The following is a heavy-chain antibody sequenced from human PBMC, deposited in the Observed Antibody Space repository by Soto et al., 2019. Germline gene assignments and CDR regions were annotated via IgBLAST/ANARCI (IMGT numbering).Heavy chain of an antibody. Sequence: QVPLQESGPGLVKPSQTLSLTCTVSGGSISSGGYYWSWIRQHPGKGLEWIGYIYYSGSTYYNPSLKSRVTISVDTSKNQFSLKLSSVTAADTAVYYCAGGGDSLDKPPGVYWGQGTLVTVSS. CDR3: AGGGDSLDKPPGVY. CDR1: GGSISSGGYY. D-gene: IGHD2-21*02. V-gene: IGHV4-31*03. CDR2: IYYSGST. J-gene: IGHJ4*02.